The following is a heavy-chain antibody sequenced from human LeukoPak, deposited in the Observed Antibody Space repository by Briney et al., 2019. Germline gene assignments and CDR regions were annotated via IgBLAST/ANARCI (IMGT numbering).Heavy chain of an antibody. CDR2: IYHSGST. CDR1: GYSISSGYY. V-gene: IGHV4-38-2*02. Sequence: SETLSLTCNVSGYSISSGYYWGWIRQPPGKGLQWIGTIYHSGSTYYNPSLKSRVTISVDTSKNQFSLKVSSVTAADTAVYYCARVETTSGFDAFDIWGQGTMVTVSS. D-gene: IGHD1-7*01. CDR3: ARVETTSGFDAFDI. J-gene: IGHJ3*02.